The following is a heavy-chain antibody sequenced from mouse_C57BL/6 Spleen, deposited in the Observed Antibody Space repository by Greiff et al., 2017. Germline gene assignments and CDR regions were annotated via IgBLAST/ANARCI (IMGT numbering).Heavy chain of an antibody. CDR2: INPNNGGT. J-gene: IGHJ2*01. Sequence: EVQLQQSGPELVKPGASVKISCKASGYTFTDYYMNWVKQSHGKSLEWIGDINPNNGGTSYNQKFKGKATLTVDKSSSTAYMELRSLTSEDSAVYYCARGSYDGYSDYWGQGTTLTVSS. CDR3: ARGSYDGYSDY. V-gene: IGHV1-26*01. D-gene: IGHD2-3*01. CDR1: GYTFTDYY.